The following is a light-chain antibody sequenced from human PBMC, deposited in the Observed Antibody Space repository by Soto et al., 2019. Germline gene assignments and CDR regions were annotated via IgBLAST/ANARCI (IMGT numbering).Light chain of an antibody. J-gene: IGLJ1*01. CDR1: SSDVGGYNY. Sequence: QSVLAQPPSASGSPGQSVTISCTGTSSDVGGYNYVSWYQQHPGKAPKLMIYEVSKRPSGVPDRFSGSKSDNTAYLTVSGLQAEDEADYYCISYAGSDNFVLGTGTKVTVL. CDR3: ISYAGSDNFV. V-gene: IGLV2-8*01. CDR2: EVS.